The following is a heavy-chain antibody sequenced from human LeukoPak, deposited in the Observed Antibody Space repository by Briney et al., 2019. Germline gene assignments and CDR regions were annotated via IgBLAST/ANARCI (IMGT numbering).Heavy chain of an antibody. V-gene: IGHV1-46*01. CDR1: GYTFTSYY. J-gene: IGHJ1*01. CDR2: SNPSGGST. D-gene: IGHD2-15*01. CDR3: ARAPYCSGGSCYSYFQH. Sequence: ASVKVSCKASGYTFTSYYMHWVRQAPGQWLELMGISNPSGGSTSYAQTFQGRVTMTRDTSTSTVYMELSSLRSEDTAVYYCARAPYCSGGSCYSYFQHWGQGTLVTVSS.